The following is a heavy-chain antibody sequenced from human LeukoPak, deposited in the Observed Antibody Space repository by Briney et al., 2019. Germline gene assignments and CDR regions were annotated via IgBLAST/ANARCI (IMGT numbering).Heavy chain of an antibody. Sequence: GASVKVSCKASGGTFSSYAISWVRQAPGQGLEWMGGIIPIFGTANYAQKFQGRVTITADESTSTAYMELSSLRSEDTAVYYCARDSTYYYDSSGSPFDYWGQGTLVTASS. CDR2: IIPIFGTA. V-gene: IGHV1-69*13. CDR3: ARDSTYYYDSSGSPFDY. J-gene: IGHJ4*02. CDR1: GGTFSSYA. D-gene: IGHD3-22*01.